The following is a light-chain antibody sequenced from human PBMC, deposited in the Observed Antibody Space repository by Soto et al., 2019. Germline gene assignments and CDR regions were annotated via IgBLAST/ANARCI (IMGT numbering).Light chain of an antibody. CDR3: QHYNNWPPWT. V-gene: IGKV3-15*01. Sequence: ETVRTQSQGTLAVSPGEGATLSCRASQRVGSDLAWYQQKPGQAPRLLIYHTSTRATGVPARFRGSGSGTDFTLTISALQSEDFAVYYCQHYNNWPPWTFGQGTKVDI. J-gene: IGKJ1*01. CDR2: HTS. CDR1: QRVGSD.